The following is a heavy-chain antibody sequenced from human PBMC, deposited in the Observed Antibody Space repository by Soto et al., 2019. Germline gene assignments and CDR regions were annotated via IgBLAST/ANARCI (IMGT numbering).Heavy chain of an antibody. J-gene: IGHJ4*02. CDR2: ISYDGSNK. V-gene: IGHV3-30*18. Sequence: GGSLRLSCAASGFTFSSYGMHWVRQAPGKGLEWVAVISYDGSNKYYADSVKGRFTISRDNSKNTLYLQMNSLRAEDTAVYYCANQYGDYDYFDYWGQGTLVTVSS. CDR3: ANQYGDYDYFDY. D-gene: IGHD4-17*01. CDR1: GFTFSSYG.